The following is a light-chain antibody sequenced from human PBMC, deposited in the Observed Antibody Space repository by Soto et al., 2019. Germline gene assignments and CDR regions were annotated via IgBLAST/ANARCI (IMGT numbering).Light chain of an antibody. Sequence: DIQMTQSPSSLSASVGDRVTITCRASQSITTYLNWYQHKPGKAPKLLICAASSLPSGVPSRFSGSGSGTEFTLTISSLQPEDSATYYCLQGSSTPFTFGPGTKVDIK. J-gene: IGKJ3*01. CDR3: LQGSSTPFT. V-gene: IGKV1-39*01. CDR1: QSITTY. CDR2: AAS.